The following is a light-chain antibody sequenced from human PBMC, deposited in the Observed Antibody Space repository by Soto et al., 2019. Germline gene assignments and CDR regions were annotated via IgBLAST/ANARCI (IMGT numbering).Light chain of an antibody. Sequence: QSALAQPRSVSGSPGQSVTLSCTGTSSDVGGYDFVSWYQQYPGKAPKLIIFDVTERTSGVPDRFSGSKSGNSASLTISGLQAEDEADYYCSSYAGSYILGVFVGGTKLTVL. CDR3: SSYAGSYILGV. CDR1: SSDVGGYDF. J-gene: IGLJ3*02. CDR2: DVT. V-gene: IGLV2-11*01.